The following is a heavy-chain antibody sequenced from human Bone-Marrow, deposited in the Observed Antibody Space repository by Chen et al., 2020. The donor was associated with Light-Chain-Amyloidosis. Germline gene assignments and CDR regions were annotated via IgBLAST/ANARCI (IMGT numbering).Heavy chain of an antibody. Sequence: EVQLVESGGGLVQPEGSLRLSCAASGFSVSRSYMSWVRQAPGKGLEWVSLIYSGGSTYYADFVKGRFTISRDSSKNTVYLQMNSLRAEDTALYYCATEGRDPGYSYGYLNYWGQGTLVTVSS. D-gene: IGHD5-18*01. CDR3: ATEGRDPGYSYGYLNY. V-gene: IGHV3-53*01. J-gene: IGHJ4*02. CDR1: GFSVSRSY. CDR2: IYSGGST.